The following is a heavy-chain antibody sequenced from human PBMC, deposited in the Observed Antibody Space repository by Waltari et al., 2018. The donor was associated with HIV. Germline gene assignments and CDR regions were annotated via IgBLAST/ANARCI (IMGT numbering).Heavy chain of an antibody. CDR2: INSDGSST. Sequence: EVPLVESGGGLVQPGGAQSLSCEASGLPFGSYWMHWGRQVPGKGLIWVSRINSDGSSTSYADSVKGRFTISRDNAKNTLYLQMNSLRAEDTAVYYCATSRTFDYWGQGTLVTVSS. V-gene: IGHV3-74*01. J-gene: IGHJ4*02. CDR3: ATSRTFDY. CDR1: GLPFGSYW.